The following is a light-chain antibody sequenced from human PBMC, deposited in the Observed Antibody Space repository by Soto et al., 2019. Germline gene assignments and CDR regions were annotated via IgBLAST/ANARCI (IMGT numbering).Light chain of an antibody. V-gene: IGKV3-15*01. CDR2: DAS. CDR3: QQFSGYLRT. J-gene: IGKJ4*01. CDR1: QSVSSN. Sequence: EKVMTQSPGTLSVSPGERATLSCRASQSVSSNLAWYQQKPGQAPSLLIYDASTRATSVPARFSGGGSGTDFTLTIIRLQAEDFVVDYCQQFSGYLRTFGGGTKVDI.